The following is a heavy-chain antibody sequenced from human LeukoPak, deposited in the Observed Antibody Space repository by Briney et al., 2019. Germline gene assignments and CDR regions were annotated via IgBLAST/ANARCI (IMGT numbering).Heavy chain of an antibody. CDR2: MNPNSGNT. J-gene: IGHJ6*03. CDR1: GYTFTSYD. Sequence: GASVKVSCNDSGYTFTSYDINWVRQATGQGLEWMGWMNPNSGNTGYAQKFQGRVTMTRNTSISTAYMELSSLRSEDTAVYYCARGGTCSSTSCYYSYMDVWGKGTTVTVSS. D-gene: IGHD2-2*01. CDR3: ARGGTCSSTSCYYSYMDV. V-gene: IGHV1-8*01.